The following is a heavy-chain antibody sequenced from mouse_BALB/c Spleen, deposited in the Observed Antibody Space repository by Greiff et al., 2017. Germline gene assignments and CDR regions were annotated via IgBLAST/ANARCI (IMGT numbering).Heavy chain of an antibody. CDR2: IWGDGST. Sequence: VKLQESGPGLVAPSQSLSITCTVSGFSLTGYGVNWVRQPPGKGLEWLGMIWGDGSTDYNSALKSRLSISKDNSKSQVFLKMNSLQTDDTARYYCARDYYYGSSPSWFAYWGQGTLVTVSA. J-gene: IGHJ3*01. V-gene: IGHV2-6-7*02. CDR3: ARDYYYGSSPSWFAY. CDR1: GFSLTGYG. D-gene: IGHD1-1*01.